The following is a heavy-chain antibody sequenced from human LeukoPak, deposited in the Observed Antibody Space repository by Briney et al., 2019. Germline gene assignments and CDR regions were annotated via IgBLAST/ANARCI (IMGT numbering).Heavy chain of an antibody. V-gene: IGHV4-39*01. CDR3: ARHSSLGDNLRYFDWLLYETNFDY. CDR1: GGSISSSSYY. Sequence: SETLSLTCTVSGGSISSSSYYWGWIRQPPGKGLEWIGSIYYSGSTYYNPSLKSRVTISVDTSKNQFSLKLSSVTAADTAVYYCARHSSLGDNLRYFDWLLYETNFDYWGQGTLVTVSS. D-gene: IGHD3-9*01. J-gene: IGHJ4*02. CDR2: IYYSGST.